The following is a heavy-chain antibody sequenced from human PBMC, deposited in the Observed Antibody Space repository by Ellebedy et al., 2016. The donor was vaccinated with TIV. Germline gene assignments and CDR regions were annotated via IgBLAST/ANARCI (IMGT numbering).Heavy chain of an antibody. D-gene: IGHD5-24*01. CDR1: GFTFSSYA. CDR2: ISGSGGST. Sequence: GESLKISXASSGFTFSSYAMSWVRQAPGKGLEWVSAISGSGGSTYYADSVKGRFTISRDNSKNTLYLQMNSLRAEDTAVYYCAKGSSLLRRDGYNDYWGQGTLVTVSS. CDR3: AKGSSLLRRDGYNDY. V-gene: IGHV3-23*01. J-gene: IGHJ4*02.